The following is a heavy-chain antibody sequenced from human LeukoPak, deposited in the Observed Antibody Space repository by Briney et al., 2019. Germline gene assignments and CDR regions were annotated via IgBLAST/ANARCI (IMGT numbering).Heavy chain of an antibody. CDR3: AKMEGSTSYFDY. V-gene: IGHV3-30*02. J-gene: IGHJ4*02. CDR2: MRYDGSNK. Sequence: GGSLRLSCAASGFTFSYYGMHWVHQAPGKGLEWVAFMRYDGSNKYYADSVKGRFTISRDNSKNTLYLQMNSLIAEDTAVYYCAKMEGSTSYFDYWGQGTLVTVSS. CDR1: GFTFSYYG. D-gene: IGHD5/OR15-5a*01.